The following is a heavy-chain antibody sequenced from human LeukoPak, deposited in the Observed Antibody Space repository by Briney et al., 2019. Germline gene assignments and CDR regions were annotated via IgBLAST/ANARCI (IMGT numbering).Heavy chain of an antibody. D-gene: IGHD5-18*01. J-gene: IGHJ4*02. V-gene: IGHV4-39*07. CDR2: IYYSGST. CDR1: GGSISTSSYY. CDR3: AGSGYSYVPDY. Sequence: SETLSLTCTVSGGSISTSSYYWGWIRQPPGKGLEWIGSIYYSGSTYYNPSLKSRVTISVDTSKNQFSLKLSSVTAADTAVYYCAGSGYSYVPDYWGQGTLVTVSS.